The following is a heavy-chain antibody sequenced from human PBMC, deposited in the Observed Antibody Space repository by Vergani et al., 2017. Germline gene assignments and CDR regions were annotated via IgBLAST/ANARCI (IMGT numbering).Heavy chain of an antibody. CDR1: GYTFTSYA. CDR3: ARDSTMVRGVIITARY. CDR2: INAGNGNT. V-gene: IGHV1-3*01. J-gene: IGHJ4*02. D-gene: IGHD3-10*01. Sequence: QVQLVQSGAEVKKPGASVKVSCKASGYTFTSYAMHWVRQAPGQRIEWMGWINAGNGNTKYSQKFQGRVTITRETSASTAYMELSSLRSEDTALYYCARDSTMVRGVIITARYWGQGTLVTVSS.